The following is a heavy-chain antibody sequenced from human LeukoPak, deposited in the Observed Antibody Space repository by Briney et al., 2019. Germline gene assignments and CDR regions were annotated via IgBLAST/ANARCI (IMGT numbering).Heavy chain of an antibody. CDR1: GFTFDDYA. CDR2: ISWNSGNI. CDR3: AKGRGYSYGYLADY. D-gene: IGHD5-18*01. J-gene: IGHJ4*02. Sequence: PGGSLRLSCAASGFTFDDYAMPWVRQAPGKGLDWVSGISWNSGNIGYADSVKGRFTISRDNAKNSLYLQMNSLRAEDTALYYCAKGRGYSYGYLADYWGQGTLVTVSS. V-gene: IGHV3-9*01.